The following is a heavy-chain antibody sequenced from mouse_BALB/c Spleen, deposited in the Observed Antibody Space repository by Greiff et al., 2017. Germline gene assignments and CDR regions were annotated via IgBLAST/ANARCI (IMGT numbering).Heavy chain of an antibody. Sequence: EVQVVESGGGLVKPGGSLKLSCAASGFTFSDYYMYWVRQTPEKRLEWVATISDGGSYTYYPDSVKGRFTISRDNAKNNRYLQMSSLRSEDTAMYFCARGGAGDGYWGQGTTLTVSS. CDR2: ISDGGSYT. CDR3: ARGGAGDGY. J-gene: IGHJ2*01. CDR1: GFTFSDYY. V-gene: IGHV5-4*02.